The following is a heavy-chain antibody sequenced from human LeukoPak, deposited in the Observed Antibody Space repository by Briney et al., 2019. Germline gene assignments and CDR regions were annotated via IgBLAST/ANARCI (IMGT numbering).Heavy chain of an antibody. D-gene: IGHD3-10*01. Sequence: PSETLSLTCAVYGGSFSGYYWSWIRQPPGKGLEWIGYIYYSGSTNYNPSLKSRVTISVDTSKNQFSLKLSSVTAADTAVYYCARQKRYGSGSSLYNWFDPWGQGTLVTVSS. CDR1: GGSFSGYY. CDR2: IYYSGST. J-gene: IGHJ5*02. CDR3: ARQKRYGSGSSLYNWFDP. V-gene: IGHV4-59*08.